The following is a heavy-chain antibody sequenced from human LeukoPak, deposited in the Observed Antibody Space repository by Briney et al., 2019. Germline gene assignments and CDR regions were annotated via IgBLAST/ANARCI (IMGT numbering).Heavy chain of an antibody. CDR2: IYYSGST. CDR1: GGSISSYY. V-gene: IGHV4-59*01. J-gene: IGHJ4*02. Sequence: PSETLSLTCTVSGGSISSYYWSWIRQPPGKGLEWIGYIYYSGSTNHNPSLKSRVTISVDTSKNQFSLKLSSVTAADTAVYYCATGPWTTVTSFDYLGQGTLVTVSS. CDR3: ATGPWTTVTSFDY. D-gene: IGHD4-11*01.